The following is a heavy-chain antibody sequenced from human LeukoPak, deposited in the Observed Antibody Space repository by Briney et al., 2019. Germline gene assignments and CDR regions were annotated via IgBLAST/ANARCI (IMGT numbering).Heavy chain of an antibody. CDR1: GFTFSSYS. CDR3: ASSAIGYDYVWGSYLTDY. Sequence: GGSLRLSCAASGFTFSSYSMNWVRQAPGKGLEWVSSISSSSSYIYYADSVKGRFTISRDNAKNSLYLQMNSLRAEDTAVYYCASSAIGYDYVWGSYLTDYWGQGTLVTVSS. J-gene: IGHJ4*02. V-gene: IGHV3-21*01. CDR2: ISSSSSYI. D-gene: IGHD3-16*02.